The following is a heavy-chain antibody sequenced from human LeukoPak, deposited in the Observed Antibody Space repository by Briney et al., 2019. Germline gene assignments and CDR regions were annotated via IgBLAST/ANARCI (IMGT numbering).Heavy chain of an antibody. J-gene: IGHJ5*02. Sequence: ASVKVSCKASGYTFTSYGISWVRQAPGQGLEWVGWISAYNGNTNYAQKLQGRVTMTTDTSTSTAYMELRSLRSDDTAVYYCARTYGSGSYLFWFDPWGQGTLVTVSS. CDR3: ARTYGSGSYLFWFDP. CDR1: GYTFTSYG. CDR2: ISAYNGNT. V-gene: IGHV1-18*01. D-gene: IGHD3-10*01.